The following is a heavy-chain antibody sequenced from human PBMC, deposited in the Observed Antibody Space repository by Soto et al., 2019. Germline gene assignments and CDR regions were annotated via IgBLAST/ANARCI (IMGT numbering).Heavy chain of an antibody. CDR1: GFTFSSYG. CDR2: ISYDGSNK. J-gene: IGHJ5*02. D-gene: IGHD3-3*01. CDR3: AKDSPTIFGVVLSGGWFDP. Sequence: ESGGGVVQPGRSLRLSCAASGFTFSSYGMHWVRQAPGKGLERVAVISYDGSNKYYADSVKGRFTIPRDNSKNTLYLQMNSLRAEDTAVYYCAKDSPTIFGVVLSGGWFDPWGQGTLVTVSS. V-gene: IGHV3-30*18.